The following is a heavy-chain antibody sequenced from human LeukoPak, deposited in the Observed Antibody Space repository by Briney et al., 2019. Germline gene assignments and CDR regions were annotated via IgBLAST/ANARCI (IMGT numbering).Heavy chain of an antibody. CDR2: IYYSGST. CDR1: GGSINNYY. V-gene: IGHV4-59*01. D-gene: IGHD1-20*01. J-gene: IGHJ5*02. Sequence: PSETLSLTCTVSGGSINNYYWSWIRQPPGEGLEWIGYIYYSGSTNHNPSLKSRVTISVDTSKNQFSLKMSSMTAADTAVYYCARGFSPKSGITGTTWGNWFDPWGQGTLVTVSS. CDR3: ARGFSPKSGITGTTWGNWFDP.